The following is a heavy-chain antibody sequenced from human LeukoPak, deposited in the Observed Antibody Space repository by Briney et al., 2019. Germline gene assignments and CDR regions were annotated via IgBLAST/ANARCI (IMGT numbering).Heavy chain of an antibody. Sequence: PSGTLSLTCDVSGGSRINAGWWSWVRQPPGKGPEWIGEIFHSGNTKCNPSLESRVTISVDKSNHQFTLEMKSVTAADTAIYYCARDLGYYYGLDIWSRGTTVTVSS. CDR1: GGSRINAGW. D-gene: IGHD3-16*01. CDR3: ARDLGYYYGLDI. CDR2: IFHSGNT. J-gene: IGHJ6*02. V-gene: IGHV4-4*02.